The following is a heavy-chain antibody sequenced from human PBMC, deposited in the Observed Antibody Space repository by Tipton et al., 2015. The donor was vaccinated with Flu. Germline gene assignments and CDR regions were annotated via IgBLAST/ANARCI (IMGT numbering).Heavy chain of an antibody. D-gene: IGHD3-22*01. Sequence: TLSLTCSVSGDYISSRYFWGWIRQPPGKGLEWIGNVHRSGSPYYNPSLKSRLTISVDTSKNQFSLRLTSVTAADTAVYYCAKLVYFDSSGYYRYYFDYWGQGTLVTVST. CDR1: GDYISSRYF. CDR3: AKLVYFDSSGYYRYYFDY. CDR2: VHRSGSP. J-gene: IGHJ4*02. V-gene: IGHV4-38-2*01.